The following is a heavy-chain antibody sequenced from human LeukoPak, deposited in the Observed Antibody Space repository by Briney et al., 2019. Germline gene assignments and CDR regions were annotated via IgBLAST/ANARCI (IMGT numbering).Heavy chain of an antibody. D-gene: IGHD2/OR15-2a*01. CDR2: INHSGST. J-gene: IGHJ4*02. Sequence: SETLSLTCAVYGGSFSGYYWSWIRQPPGEGLEWIGEINHSGSTNYNPSLKSRVTISVDTSKNQFSLKLSSVTAADTAVYYCARGVLGGDYWGQGTLVTVSS. V-gene: IGHV4-34*01. CDR1: GGSFSGYY. CDR3: ARGVLGGDY.